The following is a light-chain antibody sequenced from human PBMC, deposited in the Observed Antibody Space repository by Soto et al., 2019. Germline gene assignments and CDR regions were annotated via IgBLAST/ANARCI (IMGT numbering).Light chain of an antibody. CDR2: AAS. V-gene: IGKV1-39*01. Sequence: LPMTQSPSSLSASVGDRVTTICPASQSSSSYLNWYRQKPGKAPKLLIYAASSLQSGVPSRFSGSGSGTDFTLTISSLQPEDFETYYCQQSYSTPSTFGQGTKVDIK. CDR1: QSSSSY. J-gene: IGKJ1*01. CDR3: QQSYSTPST.